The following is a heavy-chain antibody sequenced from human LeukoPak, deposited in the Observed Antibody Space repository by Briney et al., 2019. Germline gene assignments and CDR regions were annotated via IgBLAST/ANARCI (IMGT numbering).Heavy chain of an antibody. CDR2: INPRGGST. Sequence: ASVKVSCKASGYTFTSYYMHWLRKAPGQGLEWMGIINPRGGSTSYAQKFQGRVTMTRDTSTSTVYMELSSLRSEDTAVYYCARDRVAYWSPFDIWGQGTMVTVSS. J-gene: IGHJ3*02. CDR3: ARDRVAYWSPFDI. D-gene: IGHD2-8*02. CDR1: GYTFTSYY. V-gene: IGHV1-46*03.